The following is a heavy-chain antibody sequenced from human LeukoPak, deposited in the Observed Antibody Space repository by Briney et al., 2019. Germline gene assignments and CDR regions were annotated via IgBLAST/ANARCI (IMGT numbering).Heavy chain of an antibody. CDR2: IYHSGST. Sequence: SETLSLTCAVSGGSISSGGYSWSWIRQPPGKGLEWIGYIYHSGSTYYNPSLKGRVTISVDRSKNQFSLKLSSVTAADTAVYYCARGRALWFGELAHYFDYWGQGTLVTVSS. J-gene: IGHJ4*02. CDR3: ARGRALWFGELAHYFDY. D-gene: IGHD3-10*01. CDR1: GGSISSGGYS. V-gene: IGHV4-30-2*01.